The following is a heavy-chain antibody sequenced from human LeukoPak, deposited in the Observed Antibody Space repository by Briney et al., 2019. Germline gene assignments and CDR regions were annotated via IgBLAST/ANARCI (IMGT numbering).Heavy chain of an antibody. CDR1: GFTFSSYS. CDR3: ARTGRLQYGDSVAFDY. V-gene: IGHV3-48*04. Sequence: GGSLRLSCAASGFTFSSYSMSWIRQAPGKGLEWVSYISISGTTIYYADSVKGRFTFSRDNAKNSLYLQMNSLRAEDTAVYYCARTGRLQYGDSVAFDYWGQGTLVTVSS. J-gene: IGHJ4*02. CDR2: ISISGTTI. D-gene: IGHD4-17*01.